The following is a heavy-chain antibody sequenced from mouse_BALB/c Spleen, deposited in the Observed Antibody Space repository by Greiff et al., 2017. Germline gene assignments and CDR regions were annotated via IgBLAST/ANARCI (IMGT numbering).Heavy chain of an antibody. V-gene: IGHV5-17*02. CDR1: GFTFSSFG. Sequence: EVMLVESGGGLVQPGGSRKLSCAASGFTFSSFGMHWVRQAPEKGLEWVAYISSGSSTIYYADTVKGRFTISRDNPKNTLFLQMTSLRSEDTAMYYCARGYYGSSSFAYWGQGTLVTVSA. CDR3: ARGYYGSSSFAY. CDR2: ISSGSSTI. D-gene: IGHD1-1*01. J-gene: IGHJ3*01.